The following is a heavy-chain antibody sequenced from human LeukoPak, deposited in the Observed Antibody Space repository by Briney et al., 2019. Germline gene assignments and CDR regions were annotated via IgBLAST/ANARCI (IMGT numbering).Heavy chain of an antibody. D-gene: IGHD3-22*01. CDR2: LSASGGST. Sequence: GGSLRLSCAASGFTFNTFAMSWVRQAPGKGLEWVSALSASGGSTYYADPVKGRFTISRDNSRNTLYLQMNNLRVEDTAVYYCAKETSGYYYIFDYWGQGTLVTVSS. CDR3: AKETSGYYYIFDY. V-gene: IGHV3-23*01. CDR1: GFTFNTFA. J-gene: IGHJ4*02.